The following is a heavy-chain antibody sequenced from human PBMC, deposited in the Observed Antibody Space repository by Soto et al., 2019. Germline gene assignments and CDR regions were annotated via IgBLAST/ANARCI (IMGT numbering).Heavy chain of an antibody. D-gene: IGHD3-22*01. CDR2: ISSTGLYT. J-gene: IGHJ5*02. CDR1: GFSFTTYG. Sequence: PGGSLRLSCAASGFSFTTYGMSWVRQAPGKGLEWVSDISSTGLYTYLADSVKGRFTISRDNSKNTLYLQMNSLRVDDTAVYFCTKSWLFEKTWFDPWGQGTLVTVSS. CDR3: TKSWLFEKTWFDP. V-gene: IGHV3-23*01.